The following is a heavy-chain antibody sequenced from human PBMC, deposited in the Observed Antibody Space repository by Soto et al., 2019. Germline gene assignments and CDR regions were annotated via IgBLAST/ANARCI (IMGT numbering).Heavy chain of an antibody. CDR1: GGSISSGGYY. CDR2: IYYSGST. V-gene: IGHV4-39*01. CDR3: ARARILWFGEFKPSHYGMDV. D-gene: IGHD3-10*01. J-gene: IGHJ6*02. Sequence: PSETLSLTCTVSGGSISSGGYYWGWIRQPPGKGLEWIGSIYYSGSTYYNPSLKSRVTISVDTSKNQFSLKLSSVTAADTAVYYCARARILWFGEFKPSHYGMDVWGQGTTVTVSS.